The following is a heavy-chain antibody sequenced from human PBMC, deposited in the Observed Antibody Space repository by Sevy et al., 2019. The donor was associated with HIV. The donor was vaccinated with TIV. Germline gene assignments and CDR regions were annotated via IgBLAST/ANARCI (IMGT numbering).Heavy chain of an antibody. CDR3: ARVGSDWELDY. CDR2: IYYSGST. J-gene: IGHJ4*02. D-gene: IGHD1-26*01. Sequence: ETLSLTCSVSGGSIRSYYWSWIRQPPGKGLEWIGYIYYSGSTNYNPSLKSRVTISVDTSENQFSLKLSSVTAADTALYYCARVGSDWELDYWGQGTLVTVSS. CDR1: GGSIRSYY. V-gene: IGHV4-59*01.